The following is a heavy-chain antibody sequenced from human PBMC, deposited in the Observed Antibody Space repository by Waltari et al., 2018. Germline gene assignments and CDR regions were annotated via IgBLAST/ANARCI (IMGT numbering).Heavy chain of an antibody. CDR1: GFTFSSYS. J-gene: IGHJ3*02. Sequence: VQLVESGGGLVKPGGSLRLSCAASGFTFSSYSMNWIRQPPGKGLEWIGEINHSGSTNYNPSLKSRVTISVDTSKNQFSLKLSSVTAADTAVYYCARGLRYIWGQGTMVTVSS. CDR3: ARGLRYI. CDR2: INHSGST. V-gene: IGHV4-34*01.